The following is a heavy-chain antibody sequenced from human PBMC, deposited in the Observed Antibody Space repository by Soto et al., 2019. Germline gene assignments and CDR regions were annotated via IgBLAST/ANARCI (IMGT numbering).Heavy chain of an antibody. CDR1: GFTVSSYA. CDR3: ARESPDSSGSDY. V-gene: IGHV3-30-3*01. CDR2: ISYDGSNK. J-gene: IGHJ4*02. D-gene: IGHD3-22*01. Sequence: GGSLRLSCAASGFTVSSYAMHWVRQAPGKGLEWVAVISYDGSNKYYADSVKGRFTISRDNSKNTLYLQMNSLRAEDTAVYYCARESPDSSGSDYWGQGTLVTVSS.